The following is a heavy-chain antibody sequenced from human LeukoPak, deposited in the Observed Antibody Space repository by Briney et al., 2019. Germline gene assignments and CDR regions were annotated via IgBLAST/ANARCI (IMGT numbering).Heavy chain of an antibody. D-gene: IGHD6-13*01. CDR1: GFTFSSYA. CDR3: ARHYKKYSSSWYLGY. J-gene: IGHJ4*02. CDR2: IYYSGST. Sequence: GSLRLSCAASGFTFSSYAMSWIRQPPGKGLEWIGYIYYSGSTNYNPSLKSRVTISVDTSKNQFSLKLSSVTAADTAVYYCARHYKKYSSSWYLGYWGQGTLVTVSS. V-gene: IGHV4-59*08.